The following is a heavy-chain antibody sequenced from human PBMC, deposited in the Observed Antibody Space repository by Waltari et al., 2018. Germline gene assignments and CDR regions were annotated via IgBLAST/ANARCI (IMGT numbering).Heavy chain of an antibody. D-gene: IGHD3-9*01. CDR2: IKSKTDGGTT. CDR3: TTDRGFRNILSSYYGADY. Sequence: EVQLVESGGGLVKPGGSLRLSCAASGFTFINAWMSWVRQAPGKGLEWVGRIKSKTDGGTTDYAGPVKGRFTISRDDSKNTLYLQMNSLKTEDTAVYYCTTDRGFRNILSSYYGADYWGQGTLVTVSS. V-gene: IGHV3-15*01. CDR1: GFTFINAW. J-gene: IGHJ4*02.